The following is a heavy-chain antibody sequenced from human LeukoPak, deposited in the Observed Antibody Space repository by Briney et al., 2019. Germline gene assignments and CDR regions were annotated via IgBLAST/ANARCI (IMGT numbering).Heavy chain of an antibody. CDR3: ARVGKSGWDFDH. CDR1: GFTFSRYW. D-gene: IGHD6-19*01. J-gene: IGHJ4*02. Sequence: GGSLRLSCAASGFTFSRYWMSWVRQAPGKGLEWVANINQDGSEKYYVDSVKGRFTISRDNTKNSLFLQMNSLRAEDTAVYYCARVGKSGWDFDHWGQGTLVTVSS. V-gene: IGHV3-7*01. CDR2: INQDGSEK.